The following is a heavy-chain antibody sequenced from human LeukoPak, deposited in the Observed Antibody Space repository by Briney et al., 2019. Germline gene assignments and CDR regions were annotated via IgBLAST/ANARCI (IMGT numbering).Heavy chain of an antibody. J-gene: IGHJ6*03. CDR1: GYTFTSYG. D-gene: IGHD6-19*01. CDR2: ISAYNGNT. CDR3: ARDSAYSSGLNYYYYNYMDV. Sequence: ASVKVSCKASGYTFTSYGISWVRQAPGQGLEWMGWISAYNGNTNYAQKLQGRVTMTTDTSTSTAYMELRSLRSDDTAVYYCARDSAYSSGLNYYYYNYMDVWGKGTTVTVSS. V-gene: IGHV1-18*01.